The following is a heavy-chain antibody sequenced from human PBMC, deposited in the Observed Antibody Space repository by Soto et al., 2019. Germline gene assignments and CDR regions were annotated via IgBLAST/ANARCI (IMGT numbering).Heavy chain of an antibody. Sequence: EVQLLESGGGLVQAGGSLRLSCAASGFTFSRDGMSWVRQAPGKGLEWVSLITDNGRSTYYADSVKGRFTISRDNTKNTLFLQMNSLRAEDTAVYYCAKERVTTTAFDYWGQGALVTVSS. D-gene: IGHD4-17*01. V-gene: IGHV3-23*01. CDR3: AKERVTTTAFDY. CDR1: GFTFSRDG. J-gene: IGHJ4*02. CDR2: ITDNGRST.